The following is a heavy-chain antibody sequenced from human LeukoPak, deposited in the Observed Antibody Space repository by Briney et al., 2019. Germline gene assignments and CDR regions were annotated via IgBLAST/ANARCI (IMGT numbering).Heavy chain of an antibody. J-gene: IGHJ4*02. D-gene: IGHD3-10*01. CDR1: GFTVSSNY. CDR2: IYSGGST. Sequence: PGGSLRLSCAASGFTVSSNYMSWVRQAPGKGLEWVSVIYSGGSTYYADSVKGRFTISRDNSKNTLYLQMNSLRAEDTAVYYCARDSLWFGELNNYWGQGTLVTVSS. CDR3: ARDSLWFGELNNY. V-gene: IGHV3-53*01.